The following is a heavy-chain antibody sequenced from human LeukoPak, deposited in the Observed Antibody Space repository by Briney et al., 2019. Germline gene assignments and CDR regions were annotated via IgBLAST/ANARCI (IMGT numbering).Heavy chain of an antibody. CDR1: GFTFSSYE. V-gene: IGHV3-48*03. CDR2: ISRSGNAI. Sequence: PGGSLRLSCAASGFTFSSYEMNWVRQAPGKGLEWLLYISRSGNAIYYADSMKGRFTISRDNAKNSLYLQMNSLRVEDTAVYYRATATSLDYGDYFFHHWGQGTLVTVSS. J-gene: IGHJ1*01. D-gene: IGHD4-17*01. CDR3: ATATSLDYGDYFFHH.